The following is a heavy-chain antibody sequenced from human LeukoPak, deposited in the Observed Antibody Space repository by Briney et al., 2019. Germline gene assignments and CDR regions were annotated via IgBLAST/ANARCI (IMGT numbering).Heavy chain of an antibody. CDR2: IYYSGST. V-gene: IGHV4-59*01. Sequence: PSETLSLTCTVSGGSISSYYWSWIRQPPGKGLEWIGYIYYSGSTNYNPSLKSRVTISVDTSKNQFSLKLSSVTAADTVVYYCARVRRWEIHGGYYFDYWGQGTLVTVSS. CDR3: ARVRRWEIHGGYYFDY. D-gene: IGHD1-26*01. CDR1: GGSISSYY. J-gene: IGHJ4*02.